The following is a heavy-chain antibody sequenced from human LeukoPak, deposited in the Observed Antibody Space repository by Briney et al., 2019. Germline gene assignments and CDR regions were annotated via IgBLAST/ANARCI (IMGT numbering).Heavy chain of an antibody. CDR2: IFHSGST. CDR1: GYSISSGYY. J-gene: IGHJ5*02. CDR3: ARRGRGYRLLASPNWFDP. V-gene: IGHV4-38-2*02. Sequence: SGTLSLTCTVSGYSISSGYYWGWIGQPPGKGLEWIGSIFHSGSTYYNPSLKSRVSISVDTSKNQFSLKLSSVTAADTAVYYCARRGRGYRLLASPNWFDPWGQGTLVTVSS. D-gene: IGHD5-12*01.